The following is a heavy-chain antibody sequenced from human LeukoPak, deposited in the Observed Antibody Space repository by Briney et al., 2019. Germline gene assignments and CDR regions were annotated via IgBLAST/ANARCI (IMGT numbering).Heavy chain of an antibody. CDR2: ISAYNGNT. CDR3: ARDRLKYCSGGSCYDAFDI. V-gene: IGHV1-18*01. CDR1: GYTFTSYG. Sequence: ASVKVSCKASGYTFTSYGISWVRQAPGQGLEWMGWISAYNGNTNYAQKLQGRVTMTTDTSTSTAYMELRSLRSEDTAVYYCARDRLKYCSGGSCYDAFDIWGQGTMVTVSS. J-gene: IGHJ3*02. D-gene: IGHD2-15*01.